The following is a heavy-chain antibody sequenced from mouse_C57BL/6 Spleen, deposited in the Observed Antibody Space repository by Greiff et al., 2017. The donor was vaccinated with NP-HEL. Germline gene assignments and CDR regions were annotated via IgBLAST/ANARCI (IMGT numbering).Heavy chain of an antibody. D-gene: IGHD2-3*01. J-gene: IGHJ1*03. Sequence: QVQLQQPGAELVMPGASVKLSCKASGYTFTSYWMHWVKQRPGQGLEWIGEIDPSDSYTNYNQKFKGKSTLTVDKSSSTAYMQLSSLTSEDSAVYYCARGLLRYFDVWGTGTTVTVSS. CDR3: ARGLLRYFDV. CDR2: IDPSDSYT. V-gene: IGHV1-69*01. CDR1: GYTFTSYW.